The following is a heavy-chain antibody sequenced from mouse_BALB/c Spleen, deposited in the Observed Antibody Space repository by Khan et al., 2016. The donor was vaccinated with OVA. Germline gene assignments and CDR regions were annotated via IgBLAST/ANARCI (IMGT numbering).Heavy chain of an antibody. D-gene: IGHD1-1*01. CDR1: GYTFTSYW. J-gene: IGHJ4*01. V-gene: IGHV1S41*01. Sequence: DLVKPGASVKLSCRASGYTFTSYWINWIKQRPGQGLEWIGRIAPGSGSTTYNEMFKGKAILTVDKSSSTAYIQFSSLSSEDSAVCFCARSNYYGSGLYAMDYWGQGTSVTV. CDR2: IAPGSGST. CDR3: ARSNYYGSGLYAMDY.